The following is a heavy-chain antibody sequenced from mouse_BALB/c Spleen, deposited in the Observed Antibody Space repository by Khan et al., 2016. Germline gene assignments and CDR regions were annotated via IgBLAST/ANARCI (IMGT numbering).Heavy chain of an antibody. CDR2: ISYSGST. V-gene: IGHV3-2*02. D-gene: IGHD2-1*01. CDR3: ARFTLIADGNYYDY. J-gene: IGHJ2*01. Sequence: EVQLQESGPGLAKPSQSLSLTCTVTGYSITSDYAWNWIRQFPGNKLEWLGYISYSGSTSYNPSLKSRISITRDPSKNQFFLQFNSVTTEDTATYYCARFTLIADGNYYDYWGQGTTLTVSS. CDR1: GYSITSDYA.